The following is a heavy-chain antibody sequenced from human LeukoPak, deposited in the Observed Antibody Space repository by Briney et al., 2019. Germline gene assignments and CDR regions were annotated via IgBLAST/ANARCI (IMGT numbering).Heavy chain of an antibody. D-gene: IGHD6-19*01. V-gene: IGHV1-18*01. CDR2: ISAYNGNT. CDR3: ARASWSIAVAGMLDY. Sequence: ASVKVSCKASGYTFTGYGISWVRQAPGQGLEWMGWISAYNGNTNYAQKLQGRVTMTTDTSTSTAYMELRSLRSDDTAVYYCARASWSIAVAGMLDYWGQGTLVTVSS. J-gene: IGHJ4*02. CDR1: GYTFTGYG.